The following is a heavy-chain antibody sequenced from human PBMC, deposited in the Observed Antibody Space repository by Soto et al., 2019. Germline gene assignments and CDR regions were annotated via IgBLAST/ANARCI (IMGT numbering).Heavy chain of an antibody. J-gene: IGHJ4*02. CDR1: GFTFSSYA. CDR3: ARLDYDILTGYSGFDY. D-gene: IGHD3-9*01. Sequence: GGSLRLSCAASGFTFSSYAMHWVRQAPGKGLEWVAVISYDGSNKYYADSVKGRFTISRDNSKNTLYLQMNSLRAEDTAVYYCARLDYDILTGYSGFDYWGQGTLVTVSS. V-gene: IGHV3-30-3*01. CDR2: ISYDGSNK.